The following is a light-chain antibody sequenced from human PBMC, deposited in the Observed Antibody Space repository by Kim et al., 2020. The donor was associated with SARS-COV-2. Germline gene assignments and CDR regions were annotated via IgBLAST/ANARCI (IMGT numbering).Light chain of an antibody. Sequence: EIVLTQSPATLSLSPGERATLSCRASQSVSSYLAWYQQKPGQAPRLLIYDASNRATGIPARFSGSGSGTDFTLTISSLEPEYFAVYSCQQRSNWPLYTFGQGTKLEIK. CDR3: QQRSNWPLYT. J-gene: IGKJ2*01. CDR2: DAS. CDR1: QSVSSY. V-gene: IGKV3-11*01.